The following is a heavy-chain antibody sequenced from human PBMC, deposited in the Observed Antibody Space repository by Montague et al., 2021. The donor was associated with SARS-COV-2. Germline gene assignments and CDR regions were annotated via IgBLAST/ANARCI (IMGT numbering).Heavy chain of an antibody. Sequence: SETLSLTCSVSGGSVRSGSYYWSWIRQPPGKGLQWIGNVLYTGVTSFNPSLKGRLTMSVGSSKNDFSLNLRSVTAADTAVYYCAMTAVIRYQYYFDNWGQGTVVAVSS. CDR3: AMTAVIRYQYYFDN. V-gene: IGHV4-61*03. CDR1: GGSVRSGSYY. J-gene: IGHJ4*02. CDR2: VLYTGVT. D-gene: IGHD3-16*02.